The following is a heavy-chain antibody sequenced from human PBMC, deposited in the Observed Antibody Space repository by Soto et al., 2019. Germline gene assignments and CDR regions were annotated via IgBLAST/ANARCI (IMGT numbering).Heavy chain of an antibody. V-gene: IGHV1-69*12. D-gene: IGHD3-9*01. Sequence: QVQLVQSGAEVKKPGSSVKVSCKASGGTFSSYAISWVRQAPGQGLEWMGGIIPIFGTANYAQKFQGRVTITADESTSTADMELSSLRSEDTAVYYCARVGGGYYDILTGHRWFDPWGQGTLVTVSS. CDR1: GGTFSSYA. CDR3: ARVGGGYYDILTGHRWFDP. J-gene: IGHJ5*02. CDR2: IIPIFGTA.